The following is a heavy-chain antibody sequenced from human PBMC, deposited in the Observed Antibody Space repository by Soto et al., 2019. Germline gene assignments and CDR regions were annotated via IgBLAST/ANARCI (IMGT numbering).Heavy chain of an antibody. V-gene: IGHV3-30-3*01. Sequence: GGSLRLSCAASGFTFSSYAMHWVRQSPGKGLEWVAVISYDGSNKYYADSVKGRFTISRDNSKNTLYLQMNSLRAEDTAVYYCAREALVPAAIGGWYFDYWGQGTLVTVSS. J-gene: IGHJ4*02. CDR3: AREALVPAAIGGWYFDY. CDR2: ISYDGSNK. CDR1: GFTFSSYA. D-gene: IGHD2-2*01.